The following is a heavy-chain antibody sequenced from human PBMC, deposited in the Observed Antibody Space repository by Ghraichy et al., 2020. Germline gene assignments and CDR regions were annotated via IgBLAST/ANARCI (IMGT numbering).Heavy chain of an antibody. D-gene: IGHD3-10*01. CDR2: IYYSGST. V-gene: IGHV4-39*01. CDR3: ARRFGELLKPHWFDP. Sequence: SETLSLTCTVSGGSISSSSYYWGWIRQPPGKGLEWIGSIYYSGSTYYNPSLKSRVTISVDTSKNQFSLKLSSVTAADTAVYYCARRFGELLKPHWFDPWGQGTLVTVSS. J-gene: IGHJ5*02. CDR1: GGSISSSSYY.